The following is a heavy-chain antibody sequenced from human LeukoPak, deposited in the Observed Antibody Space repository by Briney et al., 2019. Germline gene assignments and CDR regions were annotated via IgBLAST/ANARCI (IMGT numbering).Heavy chain of an antibody. CDR2: IRSKANSYAT. CDR3: TIAAAGDP. CDR1: GFTFSGSA. Sequence: GGSLRLSCAASGFTFSGSAMHWVRQASGKGLEWVGRIRSKANSYATAYAASVKGRFTISRGDSKNTAYLQMNSLKTEDTAVYYCTIAAAGDPWGQGTLVTVSS. J-gene: IGHJ5*02. D-gene: IGHD6-13*01. V-gene: IGHV3-73*01.